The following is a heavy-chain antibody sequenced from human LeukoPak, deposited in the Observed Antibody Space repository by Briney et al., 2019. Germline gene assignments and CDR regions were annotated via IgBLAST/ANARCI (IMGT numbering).Heavy chain of an antibody. CDR1: GFTFDDYG. CDR2: INWNGGST. D-gene: IGHD5-18*01. CDR3: ARDLGYSYGLGY. J-gene: IGHJ4*02. Sequence: GGSLRLSCAASGFTFDDYGMSWVRQAPGKGLEWVSGINWNGGSTGYADSVKGRFTISRDNPNNSLYQQMNSLRAEDTALYYCARDLGYSYGLGYWGQGTLVTVSS. V-gene: IGHV3-20*04.